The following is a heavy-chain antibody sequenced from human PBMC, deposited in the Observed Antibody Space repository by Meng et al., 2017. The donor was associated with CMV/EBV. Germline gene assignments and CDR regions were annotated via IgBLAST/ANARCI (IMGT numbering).Heavy chain of an antibody. D-gene: IGHD3-22*01. J-gene: IGHJ5*02. Sequence: PAKPSRPLALTATDFGGSIRSWSYDWTWIRQPAGKGLEWIGRIYTSGSTNYNPSLKSRVTISVDTSKNQFSLKLSSVTAADTAVYYCAREVVVITPYNWFDPWGQGTLVTVSS. CDR3: AREVVVITPYNWFDP. CDR2: IYTSGST. V-gene: IGHV4-61*02. CDR1: GGSIRSWSYD.